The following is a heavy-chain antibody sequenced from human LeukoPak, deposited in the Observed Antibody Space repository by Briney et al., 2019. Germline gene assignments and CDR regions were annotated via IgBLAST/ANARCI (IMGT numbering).Heavy chain of an antibody. CDR1: GGSFSGYY. Sequence: SETLSLTCAVYGGSFSGYYWSWIRQPPGKGLEWIGEINHSGSTNYNPSLKSRVTTSVDTTKNQISLKLSSVTAADTAVYYCARGILSGYTFSGAWYPYWGQGTLVTVSS. CDR2: INHSGST. J-gene: IGHJ4*02. D-gene: IGHD3-9*01. V-gene: IGHV4-34*01. CDR3: ARGILSGYTFSGAWYPY.